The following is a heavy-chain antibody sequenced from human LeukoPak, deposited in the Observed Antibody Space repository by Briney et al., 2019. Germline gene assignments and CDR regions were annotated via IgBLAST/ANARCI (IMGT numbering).Heavy chain of an antibody. J-gene: IGHJ4*02. Sequence: GSLRLSCAASGFNLNNFAISWVRPAPAKGPEWLSAMTGPADTTYYAESVKGRFTISRDYSKSMVYLQMNSLRVEDTAIYYCAKGAEIDHWGQGTLVTVSS. CDR3: AKGAEIDH. CDR2: MTGPADTT. V-gene: IGHV3-23*01. CDR1: GFNLNNFA.